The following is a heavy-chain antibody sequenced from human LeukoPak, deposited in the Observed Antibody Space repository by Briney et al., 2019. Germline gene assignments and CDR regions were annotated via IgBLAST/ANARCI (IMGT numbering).Heavy chain of an antibody. J-gene: IGHJ4*02. CDR2: IIPILGIA. D-gene: IGHD1-26*01. V-gene: IGHV1-69*04. CDR1: GGTFSSYA. CDR3: ASAPRELLSPYYFDY. Sequence: SVKVSCKASGGTFSSYAISWVRQAPGQGLEWMGRIIPILGIANYAQKFQGRVTITADKSTSTAYMELSSLRSEDTAVYYCASAPRELLSPYYFDYWGQGTLVTVXS.